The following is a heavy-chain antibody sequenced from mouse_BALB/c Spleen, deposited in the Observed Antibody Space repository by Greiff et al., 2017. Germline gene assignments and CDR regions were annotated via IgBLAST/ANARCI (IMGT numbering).Heavy chain of an antibody. CDR1: GFTFSSYT. D-gene: IGHD2-3*01. J-gene: IGHJ3*01. V-gene: IGHV5-6-4*01. Sequence: EVMLVESGGGLVKPGGSLKLSCAASGFTFSSYTMSWVRQTPEKRLEWVATISSGGSYTYYPDSVKGRFTISRDNAKNTLYLQMSSLKSEDTAMYYCARGWSFAYWGQGTLVTVSA. CDR3: ARGWSFAY. CDR2: ISSGGSYT.